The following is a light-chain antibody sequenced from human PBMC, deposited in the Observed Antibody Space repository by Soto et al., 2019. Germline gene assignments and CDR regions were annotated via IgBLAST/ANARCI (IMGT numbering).Light chain of an antibody. CDR1: QSVSSN. Sequence: VMTQSPATLSVSPGERATLSCRASQSVSSNLAWYQQKPGQAPRLIISAASNRATGIPARFSGSGSETDFTLTITNLEPEDFAVYYCQQHRSWPPITFGQGTRLEIK. CDR2: AAS. J-gene: IGKJ5*01. CDR3: QQHRSWPPIT. V-gene: IGKV3-11*01.